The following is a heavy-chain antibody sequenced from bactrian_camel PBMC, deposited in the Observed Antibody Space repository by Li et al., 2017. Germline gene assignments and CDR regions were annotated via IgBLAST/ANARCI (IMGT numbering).Heavy chain of an antibody. V-gene: IGHV3S45*01. D-gene: IGHD1*01. CDR1: GHSRGSNC. Sequence: HVQLVESGGGSVQAGGSLRLSCKVSGHSRGSNCVGWYRLPPGRAPAEREGIAAIRRDGGETWYAASVKGRFTISSDNAKNTLYLQMNSLEPEDSAMYYCSASLRCASCSRGLCRECQLASIGQGTQVTVS. J-gene: IGHJ4*01. CDR2: IRRDGGET.